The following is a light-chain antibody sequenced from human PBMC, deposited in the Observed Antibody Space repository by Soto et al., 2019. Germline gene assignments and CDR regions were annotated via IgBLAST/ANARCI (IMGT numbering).Light chain of an antibody. Sequence: DVQMTQSPSTVSASVGDRVTITCRARQSIGDSLAWYQQKPGKGPKVLIYRASSLQSGVPSRFSGSGDRTEFTLTISSLQPDDFGTYYCQQYHTYALTFCQGTKVEIK. CDR3: QQYHTYALT. CDR1: QSIGDS. CDR2: RAS. V-gene: IGKV1-5*03. J-gene: IGKJ1*01.